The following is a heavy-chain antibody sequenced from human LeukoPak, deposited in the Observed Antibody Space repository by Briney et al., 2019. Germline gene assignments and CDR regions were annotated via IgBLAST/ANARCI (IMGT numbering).Heavy chain of an antibody. V-gene: IGHV1-18*04. CDR1: GYTFTGYY. J-gene: IGHJ4*02. CDR3: ARGVGGSYHFDY. CDR2: ISAYNGNT. Sequence: AASVKVSCTASGYTFTGYYMHWVRQAPGQGLEWMGWISAYNGNTNYAQKLQGRVTMTTDTSTSTAYMELRSLRSDDTAVYYCARGVGGSYHFDYWGQGTLVTVSS. D-gene: IGHD1-26*01.